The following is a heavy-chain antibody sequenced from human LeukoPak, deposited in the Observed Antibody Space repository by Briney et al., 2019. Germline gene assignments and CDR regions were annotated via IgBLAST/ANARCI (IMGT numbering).Heavy chain of an antibody. Sequence: GGSLRLSCAASGFTFSSYAMHWVRQAPGKGLEWVAVISYDGSNKYYADSVKGRFTISRDNSKNTLYLQMNSLRAEDTAVYYCARGGSYLSAFDIWGQGTMVTVSS. D-gene: IGHD1-26*01. J-gene: IGHJ3*02. CDR1: GFTFSSYA. CDR3: ARGGSYLSAFDI. V-gene: IGHV3-30*14. CDR2: ISYDGSNK.